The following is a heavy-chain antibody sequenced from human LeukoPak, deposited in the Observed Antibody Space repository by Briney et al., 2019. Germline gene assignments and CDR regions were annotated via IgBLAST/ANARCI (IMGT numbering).Heavy chain of an antibody. CDR3: ARYLAAGYFDL. D-gene: IGHD6-25*01. CDR1: GGSIVSYY. Sequence: SETLSLICTVSGGSIVSYYWSWIRQPPGKGLEWIGYIYYTGSTNYNPSLKSRVTISVDTSKNQFSLKLSSVTAADTAVYYCARYLAAGYFDLWGRGTLVTVSS. J-gene: IGHJ2*01. V-gene: IGHV4-59*08. CDR2: IYYTGST.